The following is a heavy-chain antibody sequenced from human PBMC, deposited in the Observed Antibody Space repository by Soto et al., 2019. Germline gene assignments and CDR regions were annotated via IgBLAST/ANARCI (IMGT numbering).Heavy chain of an antibody. CDR3: ARLPKLGYYYYGMDV. J-gene: IGHJ6*02. V-gene: IGHV5-51*01. Sequence: GESLKISCKGSGYSFTSYWIGWVRQMPGKGLEWTGIIYPGDSDTRYSPSFQGQVTISADKSTSTAYLQWSSLKASDTAMYYCARLPKLGYYYYGMDVWGQGTTVTVSS. CDR1: GYSFTSYW. D-gene: IGHD7-27*01. CDR2: IYPGDSDT.